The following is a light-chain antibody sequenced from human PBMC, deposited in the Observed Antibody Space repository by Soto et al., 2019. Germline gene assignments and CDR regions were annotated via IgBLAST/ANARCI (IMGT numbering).Light chain of an antibody. Sequence: QSALTQQPSVSGAPGQRVTISCTGSSSNIGAGYDVHWYQQLPGTAPKLLIYGNSNRPSGVPDRFSGSKSGTSASLAITGLQAEDEADYYCQSYDSSLSGSRVFGTGTKLTVL. CDR3: QSYDSSLSGSRV. CDR1: SSNIGAGYD. V-gene: IGLV1-40*01. CDR2: GNS. J-gene: IGLJ1*01.